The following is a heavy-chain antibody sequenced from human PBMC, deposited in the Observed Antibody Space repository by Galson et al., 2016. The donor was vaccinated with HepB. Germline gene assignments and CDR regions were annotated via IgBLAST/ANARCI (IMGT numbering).Heavy chain of an antibody. D-gene: IGHD6-6*01. V-gene: IGHV3-15*01. J-gene: IGHJ6*02. CDR1: EFNFANAW. Sequence: SLRLSCAASEFNFANAWMSWVRRAPGKGLEWVGRIKSKSDGATTDYAAAVKGRFTISRDDSKDPLYLQLNSLKIADTAVYYCTTVSTVMASSYWYALDVWGQGTTVTVSS. CDR3: TTVSTVMASSYWYALDV. CDR2: IKSKSDGATT.